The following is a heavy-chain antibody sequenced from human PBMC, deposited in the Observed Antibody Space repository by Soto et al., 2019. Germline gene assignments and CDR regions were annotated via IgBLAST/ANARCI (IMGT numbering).Heavy chain of an antibody. V-gene: IGHV1-18*01. CDR1: GYTFTNFG. D-gene: IGHD3-16*01. Sequence: QVQLVQSGAEVKKPGATVKVSCKASGYTFTNFGISGVRQAPGQGLERMGWISACNGNTNYAEKFKARLTMTTNTSTSPAYMELRSLRSDDTAVYYYAGGGTPIDYWGQGTLVTVSS. CDR3: AGGGTPIDY. CDR2: ISACNGNT. J-gene: IGHJ4*02.